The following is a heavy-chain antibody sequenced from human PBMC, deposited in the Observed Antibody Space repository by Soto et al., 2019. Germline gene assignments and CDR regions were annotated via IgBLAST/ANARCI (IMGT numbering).Heavy chain of an antibody. CDR3: ARDQKWVRIALLRGLIIPFDY. Sequence: ASVKVSCKASGYTFSNYAIHWVRQAPGQRLEWLGWISAYNGNTNYAQKVQGRVTMTRDTSTTTAYMELRSLRSDDTAVYYCARDQKWVRIALLRGLIIPFDYWGQGTLVTVSS. D-gene: IGHD3-10*01. V-gene: IGHV1-18*01. CDR1: GYTFSNYA. J-gene: IGHJ4*02. CDR2: ISAYNGNT.